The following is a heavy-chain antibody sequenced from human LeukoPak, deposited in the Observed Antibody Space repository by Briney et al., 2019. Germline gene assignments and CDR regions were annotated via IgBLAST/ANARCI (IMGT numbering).Heavy chain of an antibody. D-gene: IGHD3-9*01. CDR2: ISGSGGST. Sequence: VGSLRLSCAASGFTFSSYAMSWVRQAPGKGLEWVSAISGSGGSTYYADSVKGRFTISRDNSKNTLYLQLNSLRVEDTAVYYCAKYSSIRHFPYWGQGTLVTVSS. CDR1: GFTFSSYA. J-gene: IGHJ4*02. V-gene: IGHV3-23*01. CDR3: AKYSSIRHFPY.